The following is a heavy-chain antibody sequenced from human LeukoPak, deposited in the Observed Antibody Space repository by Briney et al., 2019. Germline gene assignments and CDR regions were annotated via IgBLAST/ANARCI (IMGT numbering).Heavy chain of an antibody. CDR2: ISSSRSTI. J-gene: IGHJ4*02. D-gene: IGHD3-22*01. V-gene: IGHV3-48*04. CDR1: GFTFSSFS. CDR3: ARDYYNSSGYYGGVY. Sequence: GSLRLSCAASGFTFSSFSMNWVRQAPGKGLEWVSYISSSRSTIYYADSVKGRFTISRDNAKNSLYLQMNSLRAEDTAVYYCARDYYNSSGYYGGVYWGQGTLVTLSS.